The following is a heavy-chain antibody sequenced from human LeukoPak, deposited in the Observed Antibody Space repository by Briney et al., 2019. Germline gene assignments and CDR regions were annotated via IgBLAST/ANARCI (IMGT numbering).Heavy chain of an antibody. CDR1: GFTFSNYW. CDR2: IKQDGSET. CDR3: ARGRRLGDYFDY. J-gene: IGHJ4*02. D-gene: IGHD3-16*01. V-gene: IGHV3-7*01. Sequence: PGGFLRLSCVASGFTFSNYWMSWVRQAPGKGLGWVANIKQDGSETYYVDSVRGRFTISRDNAKNSLYLQMNSLRAEDTAVYYCARGRRLGDYFDYWGQGTLVTVSS.